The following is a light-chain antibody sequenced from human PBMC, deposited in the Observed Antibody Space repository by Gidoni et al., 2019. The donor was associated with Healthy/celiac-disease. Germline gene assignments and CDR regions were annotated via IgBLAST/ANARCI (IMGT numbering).Light chain of an antibody. CDR3: QQSYSTPPRFT. CDR1: QSISSY. J-gene: IGKJ3*01. CDR2: AAS. Sequence: DIQMTQSPSSLSASVGDRVTITCRASQSISSYLNWYQQKPGKAPKLLIYAASSLQSGVPSRLSGSGSGTDFTLTISSLQPEDFATYYCQQSYSTPPRFTFGPGTKVDIK. V-gene: IGKV1-39*01.